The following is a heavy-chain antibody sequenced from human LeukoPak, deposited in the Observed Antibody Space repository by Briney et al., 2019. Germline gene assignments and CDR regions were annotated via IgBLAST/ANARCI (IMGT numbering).Heavy chain of an antibody. D-gene: IGHD3-16*01. CDR3: VRDLRFAFDY. CDR2: IWYDGSNK. V-gene: IGHV3-33*01. J-gene: IGHJ4*02. CDR1: GFTFSSSG. Sequence: PGGSLRLSCAASGFTFSSSGMHWVRQAPGKGLEWVAVIWYDGSNKYYADSVKGRFSISRGNSKNTLYLQMNSLGAEDTAVYYCVRDLRFAFDYWGQGTLVTVSS.